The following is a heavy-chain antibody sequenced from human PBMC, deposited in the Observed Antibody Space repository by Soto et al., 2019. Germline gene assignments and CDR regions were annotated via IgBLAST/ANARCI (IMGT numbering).Heavy chain of an antibody. CDR2: IIPILGIA. J-gene: IGHJ4*02. CDR3: ASGGESGYDWDY. Sequence: QVQLVQSGAEVKKPGSSVKVSCKASGGTFSSYTISWVRQAPGQGLEWMGSIIPILGIANYAQKFQGRVPITADKSTSTAYMELSSLRSEDTAVYYCASGGESGYDWDYWGQGTLVTVSS. D-gene: IGHD5-12*01. V-gene: IGHV1-69*02. CDR1: GGTFSSYT.